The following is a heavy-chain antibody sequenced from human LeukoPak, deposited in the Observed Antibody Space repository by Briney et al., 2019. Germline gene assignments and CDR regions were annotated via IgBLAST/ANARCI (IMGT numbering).Heavy chain of an antibody. Sequence: ASVKVSCKASGYTFIGYYIHWVRQAPGQGPEWMGWINPDTGGTNYAQNFQGRVTMTRDRSISTAYMDLNRAPSDVTAVYYWATKTVATTIDYWGQGNLVTVSS. CDR2: INPDTGGT. V-gene: IGHV1-2*02. D-gene: IGHD5-12*01. CDR3: ATKTVATTIDY. J-gene: IGHJ4*02. CDR1: GYTFIGYY.